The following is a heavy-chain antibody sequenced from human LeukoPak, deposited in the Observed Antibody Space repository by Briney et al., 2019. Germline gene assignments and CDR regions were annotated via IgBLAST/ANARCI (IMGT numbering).Heavy chain of an antibody. Sequence: GGSLRLSCAASGFTFSSYEMNWVRQAPGKGLEWVSYISSSGSTIYYADSVKGRFTISRDNSKNTLYLQMNSLRAEDTAVYYCAKDYGSSWYEVWGQFDYWGQGTLVTVSS. J-gene: IGHJ4*02. CDR3: AKDYGSSWYEVWGQFDY. CDR2: ISSSGSTI. V-gene: IGHV3-48*03. CDR1: GFTFSSYE. D-gene: IGHD6-13*01.